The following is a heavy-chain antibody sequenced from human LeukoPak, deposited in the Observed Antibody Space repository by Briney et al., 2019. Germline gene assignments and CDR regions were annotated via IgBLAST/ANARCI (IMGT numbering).Heavy chain of an antibody. V-gene: IGHV3-23*01. D-gene: IGHD3-22*01. CDR3: AKDLSIGTMIGGGGGAFDI. Sequence: GGSLRLSCAASGFTFSSYAMSWVRQAPGKGLEWVSAISGSGGSTYYADSVKGRFTISRDNSKNTLYRQMNSLRAEDTAGYYRAKDLSIGTMIGGGGGAFDIWGQGTMVTVSS. CDR2: ISGSGGST. CDR1: GFTFSSYA. J-gene: IGHJ3*02.